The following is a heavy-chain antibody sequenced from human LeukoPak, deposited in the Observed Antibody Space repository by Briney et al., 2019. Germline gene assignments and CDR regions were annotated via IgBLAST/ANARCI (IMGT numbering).Heavy chain of an antibody. CDR2: INHSGST. J-gene: IGHJ4*02. D-gene: IGHD6-19*01. V-gene: IGHV4-34*01. CDR3: ARDEAGSLDY. Sequence: KSSETLSLTCAVYGGSFSGYYWSWIRQPPGKGLEWIGEINHSGSTNYNPSLKSRVTISVDTSKNQFSLKLSSVTAADTAVYYCARDEAGSLDYWGQGTLVTVSS. CDR1: GGSFSGYY.